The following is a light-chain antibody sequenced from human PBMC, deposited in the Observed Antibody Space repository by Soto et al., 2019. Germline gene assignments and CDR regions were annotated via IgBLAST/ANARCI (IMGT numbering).Light chain of an antibody. J-gene: IGKJ1*01. CDR3: QQYNSYST. CDR1: QSISSW. CDR2: DAS. Sequence: DIKMTQSPSSVSAFVGDRVTTTCRASQSISSWLAWYQQKPGKAPKLLIYDASSLESGVPSRFSGSGSGTEFTLTISSLQPDDFATYYCQQYNSYSTFGQGTKVDI. V-gene: IGKV1-5*01.